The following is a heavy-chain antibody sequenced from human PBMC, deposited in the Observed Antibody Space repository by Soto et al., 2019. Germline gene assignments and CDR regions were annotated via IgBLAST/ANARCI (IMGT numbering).Heavy chain of an antibody. CDR2: INPNSRGT. J-gene: IGHJ6*02. CDR3: ARVLEGTRCYGMDV. Sequence: ASVKGSCKASGYTFTGHDMPWVRQAPVQGLEWMGWINPNSRGTNYAQKFQGRVTMTRDTSISTAYMELSRLRSDDTAVYYCARVLEGTRCYGMDVWGQGTSVTV. V-gene: IGHV1-2*02. CDR1: GYTFTGHD.